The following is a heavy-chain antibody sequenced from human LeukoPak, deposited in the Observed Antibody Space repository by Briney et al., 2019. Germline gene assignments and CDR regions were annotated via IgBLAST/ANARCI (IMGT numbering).Heavy chain of an antibody. CDR3: AREGGAVYSSSWYYFDY. J-gene: IGHJ4*02. CDR2: IHYSGRT. V-gene: IGHV4-59*12. D-gene: IGHD6-13*01. Sequence: SETRSLTCTVSGGSPSNYYWSWIRQPPGKGLEWIGYIHYSGRTNYNPSLKSRVIMSADTSMNQFSLKLNSVTAADTAVYFCAREGGAVYSSSWYYFDYWGQGTLVTVSS. CDR1: GGSPSNYY.